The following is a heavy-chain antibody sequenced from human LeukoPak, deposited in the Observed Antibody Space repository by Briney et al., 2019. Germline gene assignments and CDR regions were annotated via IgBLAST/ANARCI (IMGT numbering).Heavy chain of an antibody. CDR2: INHSGST. Sequence: PSETLSLTCAVYGGSFSGYYWSWIRQPLGKGLEWIGEINHSGSTNYNPSLKSRVTISVDTSKNQFSLKLSSVTAADTAVYYCARGVFIAASQYGYWGQGTLVTVSS. CDR3: ARGVFIAASQYGY. CDR1: GGSFSGYY. J-gene: IGHJ4*02. D-gene: IGHD6-13*01. V-gene: IGHV4-34*01.